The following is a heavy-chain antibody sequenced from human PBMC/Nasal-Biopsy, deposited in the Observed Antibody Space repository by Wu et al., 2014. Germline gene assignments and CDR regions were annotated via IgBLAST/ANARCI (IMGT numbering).Heavy chain of an antibody. D-gene: IGHD3-10*01. CDR1: GGSISSGRYY. V-gene: IGHV4-61*09. CDR2: IYTNGST. CDR3: ARERAIILYSYGMDV. Sequence: TLSLTCAVSGGSISSGRYYWTWIRQPAGKGLEWIGHIYTNGSTNYNPSLKSRVIISLDASENQFSLKLSSVTAADTAVFYCARERAIILYSYGMDVWGQGTTVTVSS. J-gene: IGHJ6*02.